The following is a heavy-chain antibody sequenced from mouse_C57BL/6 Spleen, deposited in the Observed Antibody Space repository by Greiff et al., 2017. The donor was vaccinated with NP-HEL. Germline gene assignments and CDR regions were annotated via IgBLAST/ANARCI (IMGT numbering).Heavy chain of an antibody. D-gene: IGHD2-3*01. CDR3: ARSGDGYYVN. Sequence: QVQLQQSGAELVKPGASVKLSCKASGYTFTSYWMQWVKQRPGQGLEWIGEIDPSDSYTNYNQKFKGKATLTVDTSSSTAYMQLSSLTSEDSAVYYCARSGDGYYVNWGQGTLVTVSA. CDR2: IDPSDSYT. V-gene: IGHV1-50*01. CDR1: GYTFTSYW. J-gene: IGHJ3*01.